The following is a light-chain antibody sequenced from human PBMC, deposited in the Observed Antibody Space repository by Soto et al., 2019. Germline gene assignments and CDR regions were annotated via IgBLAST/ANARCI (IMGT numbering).Light chain of an antibody. CDR2: DES. J-gene: IGKJ1*01. CDR3: QKYGSSPRT. V-gene: IGKV3D-20*01. Sequence: VLAQYPATLSLSPGDSATPSCGGSQSVSRSYLAWYQQKTGLAPRIIIYDESTRATGIPDRLSASGSGTEFNFTISSLQSEDFAVYYCQKYGSSPRTCGQGTKVDIK. CDR1: QSVSRSY.